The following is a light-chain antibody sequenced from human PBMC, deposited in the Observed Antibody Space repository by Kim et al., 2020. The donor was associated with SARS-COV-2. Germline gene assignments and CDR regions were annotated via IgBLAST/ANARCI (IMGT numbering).Light chain of an antibody. CDR1: HDISDH. Sequence: SASVGDRVTITCRSSHDISDHLGWLQQKPGKVPKRLIYGASSLQSGVPSRFSGSGSGTEFTLTISGLQPEDFATYFCLQHHTYPYTFGQGTKLEIK. CDR3: LQHHTYPYT. CDR2: GAS. J-gene: IGKJ2*01. V-gene: IGKV1-17*03.